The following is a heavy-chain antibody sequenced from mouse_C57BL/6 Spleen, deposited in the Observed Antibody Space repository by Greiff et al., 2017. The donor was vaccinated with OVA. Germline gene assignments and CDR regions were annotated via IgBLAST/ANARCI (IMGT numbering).Heavy chain of an antibody. J-gene: IGHJ4*01. CDR2: IRSKSNNYAT. CDR1: GFSFNTYA. D-gene: IGHD1-1*01. V-gene: IGHV10-1*01. CDR3: VRHSYGSRDYAMDY. Sequence: EVQLVESGGGLVQPKGSLKLSCAASGFSFNTYAMNWVRQAPGKGLEWVARIRSKSNNYATYYADSVKDRFTISRDDSESMLYLQMNNLKTEDTAMYYCVRHSYGSRDYAMDYWGQGTSVTVSS.